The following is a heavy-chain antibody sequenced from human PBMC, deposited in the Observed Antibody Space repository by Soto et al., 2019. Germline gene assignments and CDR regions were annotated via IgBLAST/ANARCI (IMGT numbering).Heavy chain of an antibody. CDR1: GGSISSYY. D-gene: IGHD5-18*01. V-gene: IGHV4-59*01. Sequence: PSETLSLTCTVSGGSISSYYWSWIRQPPGNGLVWIGYIFYSGSTNYNPSLKSRVTISVDTSKNQFSLKLSSVTAADTAVYYCARASVDTAMDPLYYFDYWGQGTLVTVSS. CDR3: ARASVDTAMDPLYYFDY. CDR2: IFYSGST. J-gene: IGHJ4*02.